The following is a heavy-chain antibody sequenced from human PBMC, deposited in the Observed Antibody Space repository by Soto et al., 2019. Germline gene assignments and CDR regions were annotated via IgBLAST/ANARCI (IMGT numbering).Heavy chain of an antibody. V-gene: IGHV1-69*13. Sequence: SVKVSCKASGGTFSSYASSGVRQAPGRGLEWMGGIIPIFGTANYAQKFQGRVTITADESTSTAYMELSSLRSEDTAVYYCARGILTGYGMDVWGRVTTVTLCS. CDR1: GGTFSSYA. J-gene: IGHJ6*02. D-gene: IGHD3-9*01. CDR2: IIPIFGTA. CDR3: ARGILTGYGMDV.